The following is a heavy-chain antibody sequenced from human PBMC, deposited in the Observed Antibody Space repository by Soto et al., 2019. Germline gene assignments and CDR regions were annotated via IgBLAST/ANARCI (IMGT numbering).Heavy chain of an antibody. V-gene: IGHV4-31*03. D-gene: IGHD3-22*01. Sequence: QVQLQESGPGLVKPSQTLSLTCTVSGGSISSGPYYWSWIRQLPGKGLEWIGYIYHSGNTNYNPSLKSRVTISVDTSKNQFSLKLTSLTAADPAVYYCARRGYYDSSGYLRNWGQGTLVTVSS. J-gene: IGHJ4*02. CDR1: GGSISSGPYY. CDR3: ARRGYYDSSGYLRN. CDR2: IYHSGNT.